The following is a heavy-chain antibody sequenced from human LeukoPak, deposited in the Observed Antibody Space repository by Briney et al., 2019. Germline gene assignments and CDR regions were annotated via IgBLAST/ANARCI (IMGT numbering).Heavy chain of an antibody. J-gene: IGHJ5*02. CDR3: ARDGWDYYDSSGYGP. CDR2: IYYSGST. Sequence: SETLSLTCTVSGGSVSSGSYYWSWLRQPPGKGLEWIGYIYYSGSTNYNPSLKSRVTISVDTSKNQFSLKLSSVTAADTAVYYCARDGWDYYDSSGYGPWGQGTLVTVSS. CDR1: GGSVSSGSYY. D-gene: IGHD3-22*01. V-gene: IGHV4-61*01.